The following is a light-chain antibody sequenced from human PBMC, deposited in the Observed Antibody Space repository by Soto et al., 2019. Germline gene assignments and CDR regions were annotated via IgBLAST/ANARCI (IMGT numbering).Light chain of an antibody. Sequence: DLVMTQSPLSLPVTPGEPASISCRSSQSLLYSTGYNYLDWYLQKPGQSPQLLIYLGSNRASGVPDRFSGSGSGSDFTLKISRVEAEDVGVYYCMQSLHISYTFGQGTKLEIK. CDR3: MQSLHISYT. J-gene: IGKJ2*01. CDR1: QSLLYSTGYNY. CDR2: LGS. V-gene: IGKV2-28*01.